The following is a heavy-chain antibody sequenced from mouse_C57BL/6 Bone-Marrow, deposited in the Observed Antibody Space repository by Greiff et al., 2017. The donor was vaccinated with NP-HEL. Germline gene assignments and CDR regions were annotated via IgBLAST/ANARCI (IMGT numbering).Heavy chain of an antibody. Sequence: VQLQQSGAELVKPGASVKLSCKASGYTFTSYWMHWVKQRPGQGLEWIGMIHPNSGSTNYNEKFKSKATLTVDKSSSTAYMQLSSLTSEDSAVYYCARNSLAWFAYWGQGTLVTVSA. V-gene: IGHV1-64*01. CDR3: ARNSLAWFAY. CDR1: GYTFTSYW. J-gene: IGHJ3*01. D-gene: IGHD6-2*01. CDR2: IHPNSGST.